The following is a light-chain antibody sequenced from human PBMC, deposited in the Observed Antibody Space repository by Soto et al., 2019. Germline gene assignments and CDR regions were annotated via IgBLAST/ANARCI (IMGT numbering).Light chain of an antibody. CDR1: QSVSSN. CDR3: QHYNNWPLT. CDR2: GAS. J-gene: IGKJ4*01. Sequence: EIVMTQSPATLSVSPGESATLSCRASQSVSSNLAWYQQKPGQAPGLLIYGASTRATGIPARFSGSGSGTEFNLTISSLQSEDLAVYYCQHYNNWPLTFGGGTKVEIK. V-gene: IGKV3-15*01.